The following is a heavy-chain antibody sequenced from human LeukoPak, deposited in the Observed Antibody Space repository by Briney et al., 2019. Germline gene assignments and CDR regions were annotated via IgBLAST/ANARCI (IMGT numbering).Heavy chain of an antibody. D-gene: IGHD6-19*01. CDR1: GDSASSNSAA. CDR3: ARDFYSSGWYFESYYFDY. V-gene: IGHV6-1*01. J-gene: IGHJ4*02. CDR2: TYYRSKWYN. Sequence: SQTLSLTCAISGDSASSNSAAWNWIRQAPSRGLEWLGRTYYRSKWYNDYAVSVKSRITINPDTSKNQFSLQLNSVTPEDTAVYYCARDFYSSGWYFESYYFDYWGQGTLVTVSS.